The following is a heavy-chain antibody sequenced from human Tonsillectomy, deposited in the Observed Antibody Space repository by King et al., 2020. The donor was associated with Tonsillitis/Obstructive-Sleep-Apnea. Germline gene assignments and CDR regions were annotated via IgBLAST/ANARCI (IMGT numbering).Heavy chain of an antibody. V-gene: IGHV5-51*01. CDR3: ATCGYCSSISCSGGAFDM. Sequence: VQLVESGAEVKKPGESLKISCKGSGYSFSSYWIGWVRQMPGKGLEWMGFIYPSDSDSRYGPSFQGQVTISANKSISTAYLQWSSLKASDTAIYYCATCGYCSSISCSGGAFDMWGQGTKVTVSS. CDR1: GYSFSSYW. D-gene: IGHD2-2*01. J-gene: IGHJ3*02. CDR2: IYPSDSDS.